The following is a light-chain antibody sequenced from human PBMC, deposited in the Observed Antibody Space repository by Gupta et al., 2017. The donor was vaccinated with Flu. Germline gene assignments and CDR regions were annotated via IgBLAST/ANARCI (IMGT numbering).Light chain of an antibody. Sequence: EIVLTQSPATLSLSPGERASLSCRASQSVSRFLAWYQQKPGQAPRLLIYDASNRANGVPSRFSGSGSGTDFALTLSSLEPEDSAVYYCQQRSNWPLTFGGGTKVEIK. V-gene: IGKV3-11*01. J-gene: IGKJ4*01. CDR1: QSVSRF. CDR3: QQRSNWPLT. CDR2: DAS.